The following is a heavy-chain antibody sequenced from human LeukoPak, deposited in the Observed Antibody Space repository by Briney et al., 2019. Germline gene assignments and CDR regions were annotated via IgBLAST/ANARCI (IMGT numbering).Heavy chain of an antibody. Sequence: AGGSLRLSCAASGFTFSGSAMHWVRQASGKGLEWVGRIRSKANNYATAYAASVKGRFTISRDESKHTAYLQMNSLKTDDTAVYFCSSGLSVLRFNNTPVDYWGQGTLVTVSS. CDR3: SSGLSVLRFNNTPVDY. CDR1: GFTFSGSA. D-gene: IGHD4-17*01. V-gene: IGHV3-73*01. J-gene: IGHJ4*02. CDR2: IRSKANNYAT.